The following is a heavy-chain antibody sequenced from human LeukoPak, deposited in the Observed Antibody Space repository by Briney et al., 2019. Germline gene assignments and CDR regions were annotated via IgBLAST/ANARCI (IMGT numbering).Heavy chain of an antibody. V-gene: IGHV3-9*01. D-gene: IGHD3-9*01. CDR2: ISWNSGSI. CDR3: TRLGIATTGSDY. Sequence: GGSLRLSCAASGFTFDDYAMHWVRQAPGKGLEWVSGISWNSGSIGYADSVKGRFTISRDNAKNSLYLQMNSLSTEDTAVYYCTRLGIATTGSDYWGQGTLVTVSS. CDR1: GFTFDDYA. J-gene: IGHJ4*02.